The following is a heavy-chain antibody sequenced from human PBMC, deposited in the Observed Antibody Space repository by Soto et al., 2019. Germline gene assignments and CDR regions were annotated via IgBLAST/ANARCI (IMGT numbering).Heavy chain of an antibody. CDR3: AKRGSGSYFDY. V-gene: IGHV3-23*01. CDR2: ISGSGGSS. CDR1: GFTFSSYA. J-gene: IGHJ4*02. D-gene: IGHD1-26*01. Sequence: EVQLLESGGGLVQPGGSLRLSCAASGFTFSSYAMNWVRQAPGKGLEWVSVISGSGGSSYYADSVKGRFTISRDNSKNTLYLQMNSLRAEDTAVYYCAKRGSGSYFDYWGQGTLVTVSS.